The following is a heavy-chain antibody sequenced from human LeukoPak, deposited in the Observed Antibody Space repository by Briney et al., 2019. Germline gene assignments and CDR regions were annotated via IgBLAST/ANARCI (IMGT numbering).Heavy chain of an antibody. Sequence: SVRVSCKASGYTFTGYYIHWVRQAPGQGLEWMGGIIPIFGTANYAQKFQGRVTITADESTSTAYMELSSLRSEDTAVYYCARGPVYYDILTGLNYFDYWGQGTLVTVSS. CDR2: IIPIFGTA. CDR3: ARGPVYYDILTGLNYFDY. J-gene: IGHJ4*02. CDR1: GYTFTGYY. D-gene: IGHD3-9*01. V-gene: IGHV1-69*13.